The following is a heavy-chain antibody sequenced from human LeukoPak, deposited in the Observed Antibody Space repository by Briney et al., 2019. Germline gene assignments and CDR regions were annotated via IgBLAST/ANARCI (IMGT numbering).Heavy chain of an antibody. J-gene: IGHJ4*02. Sequence: SETLSLTCSVSGGSISSSAYYWGWIRQPPGQGLEWIGSIYYSGNTYYNPSLKSPVTISIDTSKNQFSLRLTSVTAADTAVYYCARFSQYSDSTYHDLDYWGQGTLVSVSS. CDR1: GGSISSSAYY. V-gene: IGHV4-39*07. CDR3: ARFSQYSDSTYHDLDY. CDR2: IYYSGNT. D-gene: IGHD2/OR15-2a*01.